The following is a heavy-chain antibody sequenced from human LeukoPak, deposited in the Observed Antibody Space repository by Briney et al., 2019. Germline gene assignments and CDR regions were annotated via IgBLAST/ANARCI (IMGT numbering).Heavy chain of an antibody. CDR1: GYTFTSYY. J-gene: IGHJ4*02. CDR2: INPSGGST. Sequence: ASVKVSCKASGYTFTSYYMHWVRQAPGQGLEWMGIINPSGGSTSYAQKFQGRVTMTRDTSISTAYMDLSSLTSDDTAVYFCARMMYYYGSGSDDDYWGQGTLVTVSS. D-gene: IGHD3-10*01. CDR3: ARMMYYYGSGSDDDY. V-gene: IGHV1-46*01.